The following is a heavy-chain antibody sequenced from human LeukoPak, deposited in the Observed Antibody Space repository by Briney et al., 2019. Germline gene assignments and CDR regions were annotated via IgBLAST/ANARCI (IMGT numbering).Heavy chain of an antibody. CDR1: GFTFSSYA. CDR2: ISGSGGST. D-gene: IGHD6-13*01. V-gene: IGHV3-23*01. CDR3: AKDGPPGYSSSWKNYFDY. Sequence: GGSLRLSCAASGFTFSSYAMSWVRQAPGKGLEWVSAISGSGGSTYYADSVKGRFTISRDNSKNTLYLQMNSLRAEDTAVYYCAKDGPPGYSSSWKNYFDYWGQGTLVTVSS. J-gene: IGHJ4*02.